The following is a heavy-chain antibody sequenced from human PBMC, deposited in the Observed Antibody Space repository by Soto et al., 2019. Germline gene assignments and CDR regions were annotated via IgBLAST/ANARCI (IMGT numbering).Heavy chain of an antibody. Sequence: EVQLLVSGGGSAQPGGSLRLSCEVSGFTLTNYAMSWVRQTPGKGLEWVSQISASGDRTYYADSVKGRFTISKDFSKNTLFLQMNSLRGEDSAVYYGEGSWTWGQGTMVTVSS. CDR3: EGSWT. CDR2: ISASGDRT. J-gene: IGHJ3*01. V-gene: IGHV3-23*01. D-gene: IGHD5-12*01. CDR1: GFTLTNYA.